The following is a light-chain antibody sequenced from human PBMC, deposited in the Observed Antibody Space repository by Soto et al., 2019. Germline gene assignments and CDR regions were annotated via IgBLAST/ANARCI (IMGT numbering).Light chain of an antibody. CDR1: SSNIGNNA. J-gene: IGLJ1*01. V-gene: IGLV1-36*01. CDR3: AAWDDTLDGYV. Sequence: QSVLTQPPSVSEAPRQRVTISCSRGSSNIGNNAVSWYQQLPGEAPKLLIFHDDLLPSGVSDRFSGSKSGTSASLAISGLQSEDEADYYCAAWDDTLDGYVFGSGTKLTVL. CDR2: HDD.